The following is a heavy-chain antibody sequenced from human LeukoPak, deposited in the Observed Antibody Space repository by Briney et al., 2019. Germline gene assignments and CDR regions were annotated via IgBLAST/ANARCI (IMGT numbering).Heavy chain of an antibody. Sequence: ASVKVSCMASGYTFTTYDINWVRQATGQGLEWMGWMNPNSGNTDYAQKFQGRVTMTRNTSITTAFMELNNLRSEDTAVYYCARGPPEHPQGYWGQGTLVTVSS. CDR2: MNPNSGNT. J-gene: IGHJ4*02. CDR3: ARGPPEHPQGY. V-gene: IGHV1-8*01. D-gene: IGHD1-14*01. CDR1: GYTFTTYD.